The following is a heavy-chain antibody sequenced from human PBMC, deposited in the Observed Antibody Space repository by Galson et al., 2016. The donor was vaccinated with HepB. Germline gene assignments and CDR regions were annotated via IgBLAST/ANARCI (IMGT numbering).Heavy chain of an antibody. J-gene: IGHJ4*01. V-gene: IGHV3-23*01. Sequence: SLRLSCAASGFTFSKYAMSWVRQAPGKGPEWVSAISGVSDRTYYAGSMKDRFIISRDDSRNMLFLPLNSLRAEDTAIYYCAKESPYSNGRQYYRENWGIGTLVTVSS. CDR2: ISGVSDRT. CDR3: AKESPYSNGRQYYREN. D-gene: IGHD4-11*01. CDR1: GFTFSKYA.